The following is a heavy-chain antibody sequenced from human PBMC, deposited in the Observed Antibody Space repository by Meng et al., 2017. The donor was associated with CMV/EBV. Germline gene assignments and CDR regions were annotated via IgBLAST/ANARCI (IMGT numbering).Heavy chain of an antibody. J-gene: IGHJ5*02. D-gene: IGHD2-15*01. V-gene: IGHV3-7*01. CDR3: ARYSAGYCSGGSCNWFDP. CDR2: IKQDGSEK. CDR1: GFTFSRSW. Sequence: GGSLRLSCAASGFTFSRSWMSWVRQAPGKGLEWVANIKQDGSEKYYVDSVKGRFTISRDNAKNSLYLQMNSLRAEDTAVYYCARYSAGYCSGGSCNWFDPWGQGTLVTVSS.